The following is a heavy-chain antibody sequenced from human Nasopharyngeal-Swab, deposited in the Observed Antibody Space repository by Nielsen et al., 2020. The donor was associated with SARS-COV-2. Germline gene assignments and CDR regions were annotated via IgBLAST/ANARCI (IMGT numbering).Heavy chain of an antibody. CDR3: VRDSRKYCRNIDCYMGNWFDP. Sequence: GESLKISCEASGFSFSSYGMHWVRQAPGKGLEWVAVISHDETNKDYADSVKGRFSVSRDNSKNTVYLQMSSLRSEDTAIYYCVRDSRKYCRNIDCYMGNWFDPWGQGTLVTVSS. D-gene: IGHD2-21*02. J-gene: IGHJ5*02. V-gene: IGHV3-30*03. CDR1: GFSFSSYG. CDR2: ISHDETNK.